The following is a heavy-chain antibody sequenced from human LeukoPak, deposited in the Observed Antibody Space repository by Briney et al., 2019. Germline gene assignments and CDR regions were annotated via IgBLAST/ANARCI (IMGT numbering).Heavy chain of an antibody. D-gene: IGHD2-15*01. CDR2: IYYSGST. CDR3: ARDRPGGSTLDY. Sequence: PSGTLSLTCTVSGGSISSSSYYWGWIRQPPGKGLEWIGSIYYSGSTYYNPSLKSRVTISVDTSKNQFSLKLSSVTAADTAVYYCARDRPGGSTLDYWGQGTLVTVSS. J-gene: IGHJ4*02. V-gene: IGHV4-39*07. CDR1: GGSISSSSYY.